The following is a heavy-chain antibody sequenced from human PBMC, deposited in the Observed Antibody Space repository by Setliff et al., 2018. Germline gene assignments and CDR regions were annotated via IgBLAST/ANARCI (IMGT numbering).Heavy chain of an antibody. CDR3: ARAPGRNIRGDY. Sequence: SETLSLTCTVSGGSISGASIRSYYWSWIRQPPGKGLEFIGYVYYSGTTNYDPSLKSRVTISVDTSKNQFSLKLSSVTAADTAVYYCARAPGRNIRGDYWGQGALVTVS. CDR2: VYYSGTT. D-gene: IGHD3-10*01. V-gene: IGHV4-61*01. CDR1: GGSISGASIRSYY. J-gene: IGHJ4*02.